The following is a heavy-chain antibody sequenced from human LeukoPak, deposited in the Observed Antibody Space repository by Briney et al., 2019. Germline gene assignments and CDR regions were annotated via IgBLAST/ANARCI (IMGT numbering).Heavy chain of an antibody. CDR3: ASTVAGSFFDS. CDR1: GFTFSSYA. D-gene: IGHD6-19*01. J-gene: IGHJ4*02. V-gene: IGHV3-48*01. Sequence: PGGSLRLSCAASGFTFSSYAMSWVRQAPGEGLEWVSYISSGGSTIYYADSVKGRFTISRDNAKSSLYLQMNSLRAEDTAIYYCASTVAGSFFDSWGQGALVTVSS. CDR2: ISSGGSTI.